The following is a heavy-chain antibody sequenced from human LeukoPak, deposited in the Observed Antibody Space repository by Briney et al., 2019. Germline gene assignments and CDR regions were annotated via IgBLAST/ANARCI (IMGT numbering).Heavy chain of an antibody. CDR2: MNPNSGNT. CDR1: GYTFTSYD. J-gene: IGHJ6*03. V-gene: IGHV1-8*03. CDR3: AGGSDHRHYYYMDV. Sequence: ASVKVSCKASGYTFTSYDINWVRQATGQGLEWMGWMNPNSGNTGYAQKFQGGVTITRNTSISTAYMELSSLRSEDTAVYYCAGGSDHRHYYYMDVWGKGTTVTVSS.